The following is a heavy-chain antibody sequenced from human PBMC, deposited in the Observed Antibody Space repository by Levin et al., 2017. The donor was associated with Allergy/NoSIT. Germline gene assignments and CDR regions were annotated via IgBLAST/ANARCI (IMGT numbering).Heavy chain of an antibody. CDR1: GFTFDDYA. V-gene: IGHV3-9*01. J-gene: IGHJ3*02. CDR2: ISWNSGSI. CDR3: ARDNIGLPDAFDI. Sequence: GGSLRLSCAASGFTFDDYAMHWVRQAPGKGLEWVSGISWNSGSIGYADSVKGRFTISRDNAKNSLYLQMNSLRTEDTALYYCARDNIGLPDAFDIWGQGTMVT. D-gene: IGHD3-10*01.